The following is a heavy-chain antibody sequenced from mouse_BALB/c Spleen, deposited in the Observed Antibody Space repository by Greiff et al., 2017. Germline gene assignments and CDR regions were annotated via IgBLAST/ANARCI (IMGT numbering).Heavy chain of an antibody. D-gene: IGHD3-3*01. CDR1: GFNIKDYY. Sequence: VQLQQSGAELVRPGALVKLSCKASGFNIKDYYMHWVKQRPEQGLEWIGWIDPENGNTIYDPKFQGKASITADTSSNTAYLQLSSLTSEDTAVYYCASLSRAYWGQGTLVTVSA. CDR2: IDPENGNT. CDR3: ASLSRAY. V-gene: IGHV14-1*02. J-gene: IGHJ3*01.